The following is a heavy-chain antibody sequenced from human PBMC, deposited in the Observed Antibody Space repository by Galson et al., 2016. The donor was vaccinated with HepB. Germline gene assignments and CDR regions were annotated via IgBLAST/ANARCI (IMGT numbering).Heavy chain of an antibody. CDR1: FSLRTNGAG. J-gene: IGHJ3*02. CDR3: AHVTVGALRMDPFDI. V-gene: IGHV2-5*02. CDR2: IYWDDDK. D-gene: IGHD1-26*01. Sequence: PALVKPTQTLTLTCGFSLRTNGAGVGWIRQPPGKALEWLALIYWDDDKRYSPSLKSRLTGTKDTPKNQVVLKMTNMDPVDTATYYMAHVTVGALRMDPFDIWGQGTMVTVSS.